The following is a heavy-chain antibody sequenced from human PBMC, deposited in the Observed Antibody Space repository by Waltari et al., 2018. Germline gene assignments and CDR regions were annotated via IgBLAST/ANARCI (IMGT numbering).Heavy chain of an antibody. CDR3: AKVTPRRDGQRTLDY. Sequence: EVQLLESGGGLVQPGVSLRLSCAASGFTFSNYAMSWVRQAPGKGLEWVSAISGSGGSTYYADSVKGRFTISRDNSKNTLYLQMNSLRAEDTAVYYCAKVTPRRDGQRTLDYWGQGTLVTVSS. CDR2: ISGSGGST. CDR1: GFTFSNYA. J-gene: IGHJ4*02. V-gene: IGHV3-23*01.